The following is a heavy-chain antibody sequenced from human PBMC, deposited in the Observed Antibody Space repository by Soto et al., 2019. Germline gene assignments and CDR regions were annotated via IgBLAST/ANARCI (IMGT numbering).Heavy chain of an antibody. CDR3: ARVLGYCGPYYSAGMDA. D-gene: IGHD3-10*01. CDR1: GFTFNIYG. J-gene: IGHJ6*02. V-gene: IGHV3-21*01. Sequence: EVQLVESGGGVVKPGGSLRLSCAASGFTFNIYGMNWVRQAPGKGLEWVSAISCSGSYIYYADSVKGRFTISRDNSKNSLYLQMNSLRAEDTAVYYCARVLGYCGPYYSAGMDAWGQGTTVTVS. CDR2: ISCSGSYI.